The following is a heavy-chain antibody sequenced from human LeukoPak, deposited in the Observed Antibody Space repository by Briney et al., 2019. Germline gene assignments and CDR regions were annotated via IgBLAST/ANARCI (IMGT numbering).Heavy chain of an antibody. CDR2: MNPNSGNT. CDR1: GYTFTSCD. CDR3: ARGPRASGWSYYYYYYGMDV. J-gene: IGHJ6*02. D-gene: IGHD6-19*01. Sequence: ASVKVSCKASGYTFTSCDINWVRQATGQGLEWMGWMNPNSGNTGYAQKFQGRVAMTRNTSISTAYMELSSLRSEDTAVYYCARGPRASGWSYYYYYYGMDVWGQGTTVTVSS. V-gene: IGHV1-8*01.